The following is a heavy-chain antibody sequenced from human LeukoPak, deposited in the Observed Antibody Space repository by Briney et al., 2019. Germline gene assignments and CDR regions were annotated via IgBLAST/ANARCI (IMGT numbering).Heavy chain of an antibody. CDR3: ARDAFGVDKSPV. Sequence: GGSLRLSCAASGFTFTNYWMHWVRQAPGMGLVWVSRLPPDELDIIYADSVKGRFTVSRDNAKNTVYLQMNNLGAEDTAVYYCARDAFGVDKSPVWGQGTLVTVSS. J-gene: IGHJ4*02. CDR2: LPPDELDI. V-gene: IGHV3-74*01. D-gene: IGHD3-3*01. CDR1: GFTFTNYW.